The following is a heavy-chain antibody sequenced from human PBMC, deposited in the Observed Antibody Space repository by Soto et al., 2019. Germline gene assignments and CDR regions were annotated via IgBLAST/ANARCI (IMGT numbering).Heavy chain of an antibody. CDR3: ARDPTEVPGSVSFDY. Sequence: QVQLVQSGAEVKKPGSSVKVSCKASGGTFSSYTISWVRQAPGQGLEWMGRIIPILGIANYAQKFQGRVTITADKSTSTAYMELSSLRSEDTAVYYCARDPTEVPGSVSFDYWGQGTLVTVSS. J-gene: IGHJ4*02. D-gene: IGHD3-10*01. V-gene: IGHV1-69*08. CDR1: GGTFSSYT. CDR2: IIPILGIA.